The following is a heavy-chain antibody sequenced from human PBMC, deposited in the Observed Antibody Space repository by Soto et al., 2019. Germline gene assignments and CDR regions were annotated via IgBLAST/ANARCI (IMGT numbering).Heavy chain of an antibody. J-gene: IGHJ4*02. Sequence: GASVKVSCKASGYTFTSQNMHWVRQAPGQGLEWMGVINPSIGTTTYAQKFQGRVTMTSDTSTSSVYMEVSSLRSEDTAVYYCISTSGARFEYWGQGTLVTVSS. V-gene: IGHV1-46*03. D-gene: IGHD1-26*01. CDR3: ISTSGARFEY. CDR1: GYTFTSQN. CDR2: INPSIGTT.